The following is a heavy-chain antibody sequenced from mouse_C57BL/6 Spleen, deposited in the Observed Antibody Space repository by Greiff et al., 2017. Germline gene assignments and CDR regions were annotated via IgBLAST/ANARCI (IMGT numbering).Heavy chain of an antibody. CDR1: GFTFSDYY. Sequence: DVKLVESGGGLVQPGGSLKLSCAASGFTFSDYYMYWVRQTPEKRLEWVAYISNGGGSTDYPDTVKGRFTISRDNAKYTLYLQMSRLKAEDTAMYYCARQRNCGSSYGAWFAYWGQGTLVTVSA. CDR3: ARQRNCGSSYGAWFAY. CDR2: ISNGGGST. D-gene: IGHD1-1*01. J-gene: IGHJ3*01. V-gene: IGHV5-12*01.